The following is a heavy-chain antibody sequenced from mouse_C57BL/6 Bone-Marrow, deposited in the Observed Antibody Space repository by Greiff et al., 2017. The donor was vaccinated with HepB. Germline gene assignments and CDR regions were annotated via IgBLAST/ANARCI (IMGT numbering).Heavy chain of an antibody. J-gene: IGHJ3*01. D-gene: IGHD2-4*01. CDR1: GFNIKDDY. V-gene: IGHV14-4*01. CDR3: TTGGDYDWFAY. CDR2: IDPENGDT. Sequence: DVHLVESGAELVRPGASVKLSCTASGFNIKDDYMHWVKQRPEQGLEWIGWIDPENGDTEYASKFQGKATITADTSSNTAYLQLSSLTSEDTAVYYCTTGGDYDWFAYWGQGTLVTVSA.